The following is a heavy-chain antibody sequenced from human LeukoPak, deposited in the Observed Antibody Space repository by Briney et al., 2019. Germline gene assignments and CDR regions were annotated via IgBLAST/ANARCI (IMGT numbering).Heavy chain of an antibody. CDR3: AREQILLWFGSRRGNWFDP. J-gene: IGHJ5*02. V-gene: IGHV4-4*07. CDR1: GGSISSYY. CDR2: IYTSGST. Sequence: SETLSLTCTVSGGSISSYYWSWIRQPAGKGLEWIGRIYTSGSTNYNPSLKSRVTMSVDTSKNQFSLKLSSVTAADTAVYYCAREQILLWFGSRRGNWFDPWGQGTLVTVSS. D-gene: IGHD3-10*01.